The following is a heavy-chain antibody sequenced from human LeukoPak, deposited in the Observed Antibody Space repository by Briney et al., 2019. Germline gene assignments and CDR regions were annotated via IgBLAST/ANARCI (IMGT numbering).Heavy chain of an antibody. Sequence: SETLSLTCAVYGGSFSGYYWSWIRQPPGKGLEWIGEINRSGSTNYNPSLKSRVTISVDTSKNQFSLKLSSVTAADTAVYYCARANIAATNYVYDYWGQGTLVTVSS. D-gene: IGHD6-6*01. V-gene: IGHV4-34*01. CDR2: INRSGST. CDR3: ARANIAATNYVYDY. CDR1: GGSFSGYY. J-gene: IGHJ4*02.